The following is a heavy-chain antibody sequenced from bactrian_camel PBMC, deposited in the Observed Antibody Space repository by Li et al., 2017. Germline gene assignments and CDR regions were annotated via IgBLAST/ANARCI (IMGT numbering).Heavy chain of an antibody. CDR1: GFPFSTYGYD. V-gene: IGHV3S40*01. D-gene: IGHD5*01. J-gene: IGHJ6*01. CDR3: AAHDIGTEDGLGTLHPAAFGY. Sequence: VQLVESGGDLVRPGGSLRIACAASGFPFSTYGYDIHWVRQAPGKGLEWVSVMISTGGRTYYRDSVKGRFTISQDNAKNTVYLQMNSLKPEDTAMYYCAAHDIGTEDGLGTLHPAAFGYWGQGTQVTVS. CDR2: MISTGGRT.